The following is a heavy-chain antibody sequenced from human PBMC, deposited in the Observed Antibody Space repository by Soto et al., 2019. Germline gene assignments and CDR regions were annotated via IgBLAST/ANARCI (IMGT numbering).Heavy chain of an antibody. CDR2: VYYTGST. J-gene: IGHJ4*02. D-gene: IGHD3-22*01. Sequence: SETLSLTCTVSGDSISTFYLRWMRQSPGKELEWIGYVYYTGSTNDNPSLKSRVTISVDRSKNQLSLKLNSANAADTAVYYCARGRTVRNYADDSSDYFYFFDYWGKGTQVTVSS. CDR3: ARGRTVRNYADDSSDYFYFFDY. CDR1: GDSISTFY. V-gene: IGHV4-59*01.